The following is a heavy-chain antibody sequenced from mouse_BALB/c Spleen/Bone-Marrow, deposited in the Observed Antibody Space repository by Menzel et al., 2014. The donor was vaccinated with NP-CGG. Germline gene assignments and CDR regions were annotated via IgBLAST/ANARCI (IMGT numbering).Heavy chain of an antibody. V-gene: IGHV1-82*01. CDR1: GYEFSDSW. J-gene: IGHJ4*01. Sequence: QVQLQQSGPELVRPGASVKISCKASGYEFSDSWMNWVKQRPGQGLERIGRIYPGDGDSIYNGKFKDKATLTSDKFSSTAYMQLSSLTSVDSAVYFCARSLSVVTPMDYWGQGTSVTVSS. D-gene: IGHD1-1*01. CDR3: ARSLSVVTPMDY. CDR2: IYPGDGDS.